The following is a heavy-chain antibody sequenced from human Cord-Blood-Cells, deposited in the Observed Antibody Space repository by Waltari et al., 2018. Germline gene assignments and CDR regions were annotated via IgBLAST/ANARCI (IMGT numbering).Heavy chain of an antibody. CDR1: GYTFTDYY. V-gene: IGHV1-69-2*01. CDR2: FDPEDGET. J-gene: IGHJ5*02. CDR3: ATVLLSSGWTVNWFDP. Sequence: EVQLVQSGAEVKKPGATVNISCKVSGYTFTDYYMHWVQQAPGKGLEWMGRFDPEDGETIYAEKFQGRVTITADTSTDTAYMELSSLRSEDTAVYYCATVLLSSGWTVNWFDPWGQGTLVTVSS. D-gene: IGHD6-19*01.